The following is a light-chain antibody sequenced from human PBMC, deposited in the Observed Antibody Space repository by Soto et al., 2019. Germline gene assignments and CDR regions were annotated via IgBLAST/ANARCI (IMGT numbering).Light chain of an antibody. V-gene: IGKV3-15*01. Sequence: IVLTQSPASPCVSPGERATLSCTASQTVNYNLAWYQLKPGQAPRLLIYGASTRATGIPARFSGSGSGTEFTLTISSLQSEDFAVYYCQQYNNWPRTFGQGTKVDIK. CDR1: QTVNYN. J-gene: IGKJ1*01. CDR3: QQYNNWPRT. CDR2: GAS.